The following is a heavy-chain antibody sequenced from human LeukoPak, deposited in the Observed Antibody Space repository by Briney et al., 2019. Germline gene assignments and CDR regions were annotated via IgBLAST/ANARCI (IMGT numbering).Heavy chain of an antibody. Sequence: GSLRLSCAASGFTFSSYAMSWVRQAPGKGLEWVSAISDSAAKTYYADSVKGRFTISRDNAKNTVFLQMNSLRAEDTALYYCARDPGVGEREQYYYYGMDVWGQGTTVTVSS. V-gene: IGHV3-23*01. CDR1: GFTFSSYA. J-gene: IGHJ6*02. CDR2: ISDSAAKT. CDR3: ARDPGVGEREQYYYYGMDV. D-gene: IGHD3-3*01.